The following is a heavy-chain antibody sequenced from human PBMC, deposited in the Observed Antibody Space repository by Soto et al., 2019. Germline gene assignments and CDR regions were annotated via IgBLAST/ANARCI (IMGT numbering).Heavy chain of an antibody. D-gene: IGHD1-7*01. CDR1: GGTFSSYA. J-gene: IGHJ4*02. V-gene: IGHV1-69*13. CDR2: ISPIFGTA. Sequence: SVKVSCKASGGTFSSYAISWVRQAPGQVLEWMGGISPIFGTANYAQKFQGRVTITADESTSTAYMELSSLRSEDTAVYYCARNPLELTYEYYSDYWGQGTLVTVSS. CDR3: ARNPLELTYEYYSDY.